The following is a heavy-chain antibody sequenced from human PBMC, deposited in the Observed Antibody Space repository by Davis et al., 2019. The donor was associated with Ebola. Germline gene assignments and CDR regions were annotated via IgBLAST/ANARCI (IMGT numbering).Heavy chain of an antibody. CDR3: TRHVPGDFWFFDL. D-gene: IGHD4-17*01. V-gene: IGHV3-53*01. CDR1: GFIVSDKY. Sequence: GGSLRLSCVVSGFIVSDKYMSWVRQAPGKGLEWVSVLYTDGRTYHSDSVKSRFTISRDNAKNTVSLQMNDLRVEDTAVYFCTRHVPGDFWFFDLWGRGTMVTVSS. CDR2: LYTDGRT. J-gene: IGHJ2*01.